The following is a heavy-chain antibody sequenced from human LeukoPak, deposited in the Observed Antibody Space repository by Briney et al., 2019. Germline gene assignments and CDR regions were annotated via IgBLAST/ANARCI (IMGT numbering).Heavy chain of an antibody. CDR3: ARVGIVVVVAAYFDY. J-gene: IGHJ4*02. V-gene: IGHV3-7*01. D-gene: IGHD2-15*01. CDR1: GFTFSSYW. CDR2: IKQDGSEK. Sequence: GGSLRLSCAASGFTFSSYWMSWVRQAPGKGLEWVANIKQDGSEKYYVDSVKGRFTISRDNAKNSLYLQMNSLRAEDTAVYYCARVGIVVVVAAYFDYWGQGTLVTVSS.